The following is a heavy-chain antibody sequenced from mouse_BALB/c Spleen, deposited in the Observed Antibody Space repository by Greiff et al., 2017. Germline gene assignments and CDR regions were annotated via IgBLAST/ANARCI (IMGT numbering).Heavy chain of an antibody. CDR2: IDPANGNT. D-gene: IGHD1-1*01. Sequence: VHVKQSGAELVKPGASVKLSCTASGFNIKDTYMHWVKQRPEQGLEWIGRIDPANGNTKYDPKFQGKATITADTSSNTAYLQLISLTSEDTAVYYCASDTTVVAPVDYWGQGTTLTVSS. J-gene: IGHJ2*01. V-gene: IGHV14-3*02. CDR3: ASDTTVVAPVDY. CDR1: GFNIKDTY.